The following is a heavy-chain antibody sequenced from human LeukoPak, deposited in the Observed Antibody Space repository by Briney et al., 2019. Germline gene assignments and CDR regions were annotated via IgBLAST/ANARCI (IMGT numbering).Heavy chain of an antibody. V-gene: IGHV1-69*04. Sequence: ASVKVSCKASGGTFSSYAISWVRQAPGQGLEWMGRIIPILGIANYAQKFQGRVTITADKSTSTAYMELSSLRSEDTAVYYCARDHPGYSSGWSNFDYWGQGTLVTVSS. D-gene: IGHD6-19*01. J-gene: IGHJ4*02. CDR2: IIPILGIA. CDR1: GGTFSSYA. CDR3: ARDHPGYSSGWSNFDY.